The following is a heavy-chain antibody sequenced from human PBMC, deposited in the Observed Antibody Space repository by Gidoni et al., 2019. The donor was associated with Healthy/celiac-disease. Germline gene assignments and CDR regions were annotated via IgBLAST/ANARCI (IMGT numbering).Heavy chain of an antibody. J-gene: IGHJ5*02. CDR3: AKDLITIFGGGWFDP. CDR1: GFTFSSYA. V-gene: IGHV3-23*01. CDR2: ISGSGGST. Sequence: EVQLLESGGGLVQPGGSLRLSCAASGFTFSSYAMSWVPQAPGKGLGWVSAISGSGGSTYYADSVKGRFTISRDNSKNTLYLQMNSLRAEDTAVYYCAKDLITIFGGGWFDPWGQGTLVTVSS. D-gene: IGHD3-3*01.